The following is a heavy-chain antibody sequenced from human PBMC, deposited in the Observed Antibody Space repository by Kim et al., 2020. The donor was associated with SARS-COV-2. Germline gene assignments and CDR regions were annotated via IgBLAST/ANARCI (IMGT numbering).Heavy chain of an antibody. V-gene: IGHV1-69*06. J-gene: IGHJ6*02. CDR2: IIPIFGTA. CDR3: ARAASKYYYGMDV. Sequence: SVKVSCKASGGTFSSYAISWVRQAPGQGLEWMGGIIPIFGTANYAQKFQGRVTITADKSTSTAYMELSSLRSEDTAVYYCARAASKYYYGMDVWGQGTTVTVSS. CDR1: GGTFSSYA.